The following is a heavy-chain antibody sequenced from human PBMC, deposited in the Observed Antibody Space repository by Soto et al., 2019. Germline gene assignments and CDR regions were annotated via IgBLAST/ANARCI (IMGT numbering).Heavy chain of an antibody. CDR3: AGRGGDCNDADFDY. J-gene: IGHJ4*02. CDR2: IIPIFGTA. D-gene: IGHD1-1*01. CDR1: GGTFSSYA. Sequence: SVKVSCKASGGTFSSYAISWVRQAPGQGLEWMGGIIPIFGTANYAQKFQGRVTITADESTSTAYMELSSLRSEDTAVYYCAGRGGDCNDADFDYWGQGTLVTVSS. V-gene: IGHV1-69*13.